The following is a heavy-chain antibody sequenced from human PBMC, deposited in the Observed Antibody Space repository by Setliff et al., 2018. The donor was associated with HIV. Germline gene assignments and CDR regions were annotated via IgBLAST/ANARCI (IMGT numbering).Heavy chain of an antibody. V-gene: IGHV1-46*01. CDR1: GYMFSGFH. J-gene: IGHJ5*02. CDR2: VNPSDGST. D-gene: IGHD6-6*01. CDR3: ARDWSMTSRESNWFDP. Sequence: ASVKVSCKASGYMFSGFHMHWVRQAAGQGLGWMGIVNPSDGSTSYAQKFQGRVTMTADESTSTAYMELSSLTSDDTAVYYCARDWSMTSRESNWFDPWGQGTLVTVSS.